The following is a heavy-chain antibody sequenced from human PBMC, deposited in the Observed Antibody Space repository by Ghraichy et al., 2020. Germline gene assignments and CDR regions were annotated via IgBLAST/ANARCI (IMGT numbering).Heavy chain of an antibody. CDR3: ARLDPRAVGGDEL. Sequence: SETLSLTCTVSGGSISSDDFRWGWIRQPPGKGLEWIGSIFSSGKVDFNPSLKSRVTISLDTSKSQFSLKLTSVTAADTAVYFCARLDPRAVGGDELWGRGTLVTVSS. J-gene: IGHJ2*01. CDR2: IFSSGKV. CDR1: GGSISSDDFR. V-gene: IGHV4-39*01. D-gene: IGHD6-19*01.